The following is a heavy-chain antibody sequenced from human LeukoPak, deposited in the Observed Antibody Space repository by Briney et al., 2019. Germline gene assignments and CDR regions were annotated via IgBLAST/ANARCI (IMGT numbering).Heavy chain of an antibody. CDR3: AKVPAAYNWFDP. Sequence: GGSLRLSCAAPGFTFSSYAMSWVRQAPGKGLEWVSAISGSGGSTYYADSVKGRFTISRDNSKNTLYLQMNSLRAEDTAVYYCAKVPAAYNWFDPWGQGTLVTVSS. V-gene: IGHV3-23*01. D-gene: IGHD2-2*01. CDR1: GFTFSSYA. CDR2: ISGSGGST. J-gene: IGHJ5*02.